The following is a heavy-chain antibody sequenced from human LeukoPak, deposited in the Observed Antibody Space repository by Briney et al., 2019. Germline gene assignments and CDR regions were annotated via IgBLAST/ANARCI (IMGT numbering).Heavy chain of an antibody. Sequence: GRSLRLSCAASGFTFSSYAMHWVRQAPGKGLEWVAVISYDGSNKYYADSVKGRFTIPRDNSKNTLYLQMNSLRAEDTAVYYCARDFDDYVWGSYRPLDYWGQGTLVTVSS. CDR3: ARDFDDYVWGSYRPLDY. D-gene: IGHD3-16*02. V-gene: IGHV3-30-3*01. CDR2: ISYDGSNK. CDR1: GFTFSSYA. J-gene: IGHJ4*02.